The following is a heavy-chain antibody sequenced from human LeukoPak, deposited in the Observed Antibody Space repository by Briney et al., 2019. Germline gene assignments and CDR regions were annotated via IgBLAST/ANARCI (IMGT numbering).Heavy chain of an antibody. CDR1: GGPFSGYY. V-gene: IGHV4-34*01. D-gene: IGHD3-16*02. Sequence: PSETLSLTCAVYGGPFSGYYWSWIRQPPGKWLEWIGEITHSGSTNYNPSLKSRVTISVDTSKNQFSLKLSSVTAADTAVYYCAIGPLYYDYVWGSYRKRYDAFDTWGQGTMVTACS. CDR2: ITHSGST. CDR3: AIGPLYYDYVWGSYRKRYDAFDT. J-gene: IGHJ3*02.